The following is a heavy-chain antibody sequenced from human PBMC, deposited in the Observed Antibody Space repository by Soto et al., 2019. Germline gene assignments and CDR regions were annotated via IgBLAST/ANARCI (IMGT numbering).Heavy chain of an antibody. D-gene: IGHD3-22*01. Sequence: GSLRLSCAASGFTFSSYDMQWVRQATGKGLEWVSAIGTAGDTYYPGSVKGRFTISRENAKNSLYLQMNSLRAEDTAVYYCARSPPGGYHYYYGMDVWGQGTTVTVSS. CDR3: ARSPPGGYHYYYGMDV. CDR2: IGTAGDT. J-gene: IGHJ6*02. CDR1: GFTFSSYD. V-gene: IGHV3-13*04.